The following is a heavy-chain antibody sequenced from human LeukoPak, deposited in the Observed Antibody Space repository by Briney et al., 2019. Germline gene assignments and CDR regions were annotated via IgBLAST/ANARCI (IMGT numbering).Heavy chain of an antibody. D-gene: IGHD4-23*01. CDR2: ISAYNGNT. CDR1: GYTFTSYG. J-gene: IGHJ5*02. V-gene: IGHV1-18*01. Sequence: ASVKVSCKASGYTFTSYGISWVRQAPGQGLEWMGWISAYNGNTNYAQKLQGRVTMTTDTSTSTAYMELRSLRSDDTAVYYCARSPLDYGGNPNWFDPWGQGTLVTVSS. CDR3: ARSPLDYGGNPNWFDP.